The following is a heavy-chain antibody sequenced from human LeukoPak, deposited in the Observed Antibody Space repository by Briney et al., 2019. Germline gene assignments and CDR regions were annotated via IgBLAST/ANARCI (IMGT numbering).Heavy chain of an antibody. D-gene: IGHD3-22*01. Sequence: SETLSLTCAVYGGSFSGYYWSWIRQPPGKGLEWIGEINHSGSTNYNPSLKSRVTISVDTSKNQFSLKLSSVTAADTAVYYCARQRRSSGYYDYWGQGTLVTVSS. CDR3: ARQRRSSGYYDY. V-gene: IGHV4-34*01. J-gene: IGHJ4*02. CDR1: GGSFSGYY. CDR2: INHSGST.